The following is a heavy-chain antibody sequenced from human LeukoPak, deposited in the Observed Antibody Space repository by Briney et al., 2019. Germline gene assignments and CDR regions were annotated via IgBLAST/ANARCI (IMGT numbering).Heavy chain of an antibody. J-gene: IGHJ4*02. D-gene: IGHD3-10*01. CDR2: IYYSGNS. V-gene: IGHV4-39*01. Sequence: SETLSLTCTVSGGSISSGSHYWGWIRQPPGKQLEWIGNIYYSGNSYYNPSLKSRVTISVDASKIQFSLNLSSVTAADTAVYYCARLSYGSGSHYNFYFDFWGQGTLVTVSA. CDR3: ARLSYGSGSHYNFYFDF. CDR1: GGSISSGSHY.